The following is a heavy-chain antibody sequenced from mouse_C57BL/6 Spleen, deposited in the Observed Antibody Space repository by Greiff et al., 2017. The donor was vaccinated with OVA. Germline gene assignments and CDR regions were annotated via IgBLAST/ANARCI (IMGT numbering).Heavy chain of an antibody. V-gene: IGHV1-53*01. J-gene: IGHJ1*03. CDR3: ARSDYYGSPYWYFDV. Sequence: QVQLQQSGTELVKPGASVKLSCKASGYTFTSYWMHWVKQRPGQGLEWIGNINPSNGGTNYNEKFKSKATLTVDKSSSTAYMQLSSLTSEDSAVYYCARSDYYGSPYWYFDVWGTGTTVTVSS. CDR1: GYTFTSYW. D-gene: IGHD1-1*01. CDR2: INPSNGGT.